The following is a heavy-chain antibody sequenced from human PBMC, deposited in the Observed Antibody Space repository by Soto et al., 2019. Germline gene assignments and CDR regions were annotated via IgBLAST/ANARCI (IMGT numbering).Heavy chain of an antibody. Sequence: SQTLSLTCAISGDSVSSNSAAWNWIRQSPSRGLEWLGRTYYRSKWYNDYAVSVKSRITINPDTSKNQFSLQLNSVTPEDTAVYYCARGYIYDFWSGYDVYYFDYWGQGTLVTVSS. D-gene: IGHD3-3*01. V-gene: IGHV6-1*01. CDR2: TYYRSKWYN. CDR1: GDSVSSNSAA. J-gene: IGHJ4*02. CDR3: ARGYIYDFWSGYDVYYFDY.